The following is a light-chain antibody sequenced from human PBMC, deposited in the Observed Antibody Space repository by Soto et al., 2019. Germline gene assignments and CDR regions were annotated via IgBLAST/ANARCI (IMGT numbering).Light chain of an antibody. CDR3: QQYNNWPQT. V-gene: IGKV3-15*01. Sequence: TMMTQYKDTLSVSLWEIATLSCSASPSLRSSLASYQQKPGQAPRLLIYDASTRATGIPARFSGSGSGTDFTLTISGLQSEDFAVYYCQQYNNWPQTFGQGTKVDI. CDR2: DAS. CDR1: PSLRSS. J-gene: IGKJ1*01.